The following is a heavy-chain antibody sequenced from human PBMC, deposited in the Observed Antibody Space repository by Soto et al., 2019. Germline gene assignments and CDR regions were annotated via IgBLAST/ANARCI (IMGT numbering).Heavy chain of an antibody. V-gene: IGHV4-31*11. CDR2: IFNSGSA. CDR3: ARGYSGYDYNFDY. CDR1: GGSLSGYY. D-gene: IGHD5-12*01. J-gene: IGHJ4*02. Sequence: PSETLSLTCAVYGGSLSGYYWNWIRQHPGKGLECLGYIFNSGSAYYNPSLKSRLTISIDTSKDEFSLTVNSVTVADTAVYFCARGYSGYDYNFDYWGQGISVTVSS.